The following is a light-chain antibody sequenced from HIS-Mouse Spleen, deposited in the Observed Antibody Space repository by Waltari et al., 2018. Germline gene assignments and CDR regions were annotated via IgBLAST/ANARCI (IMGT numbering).Light chain of an antibody. CDR2: DVS. CDR3: CSYAGSYNWV. Sequence: QSALTQPRSVSGSPGQSVTISCTGTSSALGGYNYASWYQQHPGKAPKLMIYDVSKRPSGVPDRFSGSKSGNTASLTISGLQAEDEADYYCCSYAGSYNWVFGGGTKLTVL. CDR1: SSALGGYNY. J-gene: IGLJ3*02. V-gene: IGLV2-11*01.